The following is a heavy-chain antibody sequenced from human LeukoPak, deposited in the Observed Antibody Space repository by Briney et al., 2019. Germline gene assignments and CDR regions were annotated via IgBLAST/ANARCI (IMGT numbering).Heavy chain of an antibody. Sequence: SETLSLTCAVYGGSFSGYYLSWIRQPPGKGLEWIGEINRSGSTNYNASLKGRVTISGDKSKNQFSLKLSSVTAADTAVYYCARLLYYYGSSGYNNWFDPWGQGTLVTVSS. D-gene: IGHD3-22*01. J-gene: IGHJ5*02. CDR1: GGSFSGYY. CDR3: ARLLYYYGSSGYNNWFDP. CDR2: INRSGST. V-gene: IGHV4-34*01.